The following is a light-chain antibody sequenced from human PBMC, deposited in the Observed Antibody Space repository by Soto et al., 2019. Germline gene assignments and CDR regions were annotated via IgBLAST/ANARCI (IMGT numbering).Light chain of an antibody. Sequence: DIQMTQSPSSLSASVGDRVTITCRASQDSSDYLAWYQQKPGQVPKLLISAASTLQSGVPSRFRGSASGTVFSVTITGLQLDDFATYYCENYNGPPWTFGQGTKVDIK. CDR1: QDSSDY. J-gene: IGKJ1*01. V-gene: IGKV1-27*01. CDR2: AAS. CDR3: ENYNGPPWT.